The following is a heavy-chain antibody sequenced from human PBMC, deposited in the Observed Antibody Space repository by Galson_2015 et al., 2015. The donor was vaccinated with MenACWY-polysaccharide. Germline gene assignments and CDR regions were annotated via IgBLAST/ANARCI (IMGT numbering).Heavy chain of an antibody. CDR2: SLDSGRGT. Sequence: SLRLSCAGSGFTFGNHPMNWVRQAPGKGLEWVSVSLDSGRGTYYADSVKGRFSISRDISKNTLYLQMNSLRVDDTAIYYCVKGLGYCPRASCYEDYWGQGTLVTASS. D-gene: IGHD2-2*01. J-gene: IGHJ4*02. CDR3: VKGLGYCPRASCYEDY. V-gene: IGHV3-23*01. CDR1: GFTFGNHP.